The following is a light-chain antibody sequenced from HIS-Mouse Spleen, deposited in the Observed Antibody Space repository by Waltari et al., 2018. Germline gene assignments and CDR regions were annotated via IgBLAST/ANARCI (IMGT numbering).Light chain of an antibody. J-gene: IGKJ5*01. CDR1: QSVSSRC. CDR3: QQYGSSIT. V-gene: IGKV3-20*01. CDR2: GAS. Sequence: EIVLTQSPGTLSLSPGERATLSCRASQSVSSRCLARYQQNPGQAPRLLIYGASSRATGIPDRFSGSGSGTDFTLTISRLEPEDFAVYYCQQYGSSITFGQGTRLEIK.